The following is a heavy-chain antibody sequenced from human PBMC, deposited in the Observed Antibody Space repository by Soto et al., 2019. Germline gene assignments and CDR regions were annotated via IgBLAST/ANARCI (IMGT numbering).Heavy chain of an antibody. V-gene: IGHV1-69*13. Sequence: GASVKVSCKASGGTFSSYAISWVRQAPGQGLEWMGGIIPIFGTANYAQKFQGRVTITADESTSTAYMELSSLRSEDTAVYYCARRGHSSSPQGRWFDPWGQGTLVTVSS. CDR2: IIPIFGTA. CDR3: ARRGHSSSPQGRWFDP. J-gene: IGHJ5*02. CDR1: GGTFSSYA. D-gene: IGHD6-6*01.